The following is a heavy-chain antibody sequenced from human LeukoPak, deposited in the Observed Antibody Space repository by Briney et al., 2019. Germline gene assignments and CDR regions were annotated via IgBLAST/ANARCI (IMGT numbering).Heavy chain of an antibody. D-gene: IGHD2-2*01. CDR3: ARGPVPATAAAVDAFDI. Sequence: ASVKVSCKASGYTFTSYDINWVRQATGQGLEWMGWMNPNSGNTGYAQKFQGRVTMTRDMSTSTVYMELSSLRSEDTAVYYCARGPVPATAAAVDAFDIWGQGTMVTVSS. V-gene: IGHV1-8*01. J-gene: IGHJ3*02. CDR2: MNPNSGNT. CDR1: GYTFTSYD.